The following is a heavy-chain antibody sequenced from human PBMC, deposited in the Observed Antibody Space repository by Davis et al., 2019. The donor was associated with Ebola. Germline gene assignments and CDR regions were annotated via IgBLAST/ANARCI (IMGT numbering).Heavy chain of an antibody. Sequence: SETLSLTCTVSGGSISYYYWNWIRQAPGKGLEWIGDIYYSGSTNYNPSLKSRVTISVDTSKNQFSLKLSSVTAADTAVYYCARLWGFWGMDVWGQGTTVTVSS. CDR1: GGSISYYY. J-gene: IGHJ6*02. CDR3: ARLWGFWGMDV. V-gene: IGHV4-59*08. CDR2: IYYSGST. D-gene: IGHD7-27*01.